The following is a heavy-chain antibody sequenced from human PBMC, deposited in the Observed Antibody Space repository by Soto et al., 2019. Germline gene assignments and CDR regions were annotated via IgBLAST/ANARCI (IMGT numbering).Heavy chain of an antibody. J-gene: IGHJ5*02. Sequence: QVQLQQWGAGLLKPSETLSLTCAVYGGSFSGYYWSWIRQPPGKGLEWIGEINHSGSTNYNPSLKSRVTISVDTSKNQFSLKLSSVTAADTAVYYCARLAGRGSVGWFDPWGQETLVTVSS. V-gene: IGHV4-34*01. CDR1: GGSFSGYY. CDR3: ARLAGRGSVGWFDP. CDR2: INHSGST. D-gene: IGHD6-13*01.